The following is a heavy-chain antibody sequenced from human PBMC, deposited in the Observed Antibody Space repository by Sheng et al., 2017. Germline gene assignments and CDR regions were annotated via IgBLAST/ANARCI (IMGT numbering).Heavy chain of an antibody. CDR2: IYWNDDK. CDR3: ARISGDYIWGSLTPLYYFDS. J-gene: IGHJ4*02. D-gene: IGHD3-16*01. V-gene: IGHV2-5*01. Sequence: QITLKESGPTLVKPTQTLTLTCTFSGFSLSTSEVGVGWIRQPPGKALEWLALIYWNDDKRYSPSLRSRLTITKDNSNNQVVLTMTNMDPVDTATYYCARISGDYIWGSLTPLYYFDSWGQGALVTV. CDR1: GFSLSTSEVG.